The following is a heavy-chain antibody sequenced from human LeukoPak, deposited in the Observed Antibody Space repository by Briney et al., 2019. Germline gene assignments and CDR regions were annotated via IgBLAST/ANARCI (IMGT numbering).Heavy chain of an antibody. J-gene: IGHJ4*01. V-gene: IGHV3-23*01. CDR1: GFTFSRSA. CDR3: SNYLFDAMTTGYIDD. CDR2: IIYSGGAT. Sequence: GGSLRLSCAASGFTFSRSAMTWVRQGPGTGLEFVASIIYSGGATYYADSVKGRFTISRDNAKNSLYLQMNSLRAEDTAVSSGSNYLFDAMTTGYIDDWGQGTLVTVSS. D-gene: IGHD4-17*01.